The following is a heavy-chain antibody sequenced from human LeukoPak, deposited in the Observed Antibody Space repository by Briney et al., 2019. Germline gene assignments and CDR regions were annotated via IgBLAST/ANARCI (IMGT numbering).Heavy chain of an antibody. V-gene: IGHV4-34*01. J-gene: IGHJ5*02. CDR1: GGSFSGYY. CDR2: INHSGGT. D-gene: IGHD6-19*01. CDR3: ARGGFGSGWYRGNWFDP. Sequence: SETLSLTCAVYGGSFSGYYWSWIRQPPGKGLEWIGEINHSGGTNYSPSLKSRVTISVDTSKNQFSLKLSSVTAADTAVYYCARGGFGSGWYRGNWFDPWGQGTLVTVSS.